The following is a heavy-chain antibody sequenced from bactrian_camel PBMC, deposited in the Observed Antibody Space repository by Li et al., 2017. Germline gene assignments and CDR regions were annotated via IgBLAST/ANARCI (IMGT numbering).Heavy chain of an antibody. J-gene: IGHJ4*01. D-gene: IGHD1*01. V-gene: IGHV3S66*01. Sequence: DVQLVESGGGSVQAGGSLNISCTASGLNYNAGCMGWYRQVPGKEREGVASIVTKYRNGGIVYYADSVKGRFTISHDNAKNSVDLQMNSLKPDDTAVYYCAATGQMLSVAGCRTQGTQVTVS. CDR2: IVTKYRNGGIV. CDR1: GLNYNAGC.